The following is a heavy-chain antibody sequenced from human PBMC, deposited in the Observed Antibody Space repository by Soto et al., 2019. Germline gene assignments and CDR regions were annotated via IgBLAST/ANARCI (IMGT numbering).Heavy chain of an antibody. V-gene: IGHV4-31*03. J-gene: IGHJ4*02. CDR1: GGSISSGGYY. CDR2: IYYSGST. D-gene: IGHD5-18*01. CDR3: ARDSRGYSYGYVDY. Sequence: SDTLSLTCTVSGGSISSGGYYWSWIRQHPGKGLEWIGYIYYSGSTYYNPSLKSRVTISVDTSKNQFSLKLSSVTAADTAVYYCARDSRGYSYGYVDYWGQGTLVTVSS.